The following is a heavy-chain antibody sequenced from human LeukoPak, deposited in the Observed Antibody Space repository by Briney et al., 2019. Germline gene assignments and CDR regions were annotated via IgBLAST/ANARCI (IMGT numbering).Heavy chain of an antibody. CDR1: GGSISSSSYY. CDR2: IYYSGST. CDR3: ARRSVDTAMVWYMDV. Sequence: PSETLSLTCTVSGGSISSSSYYWGWIRQPPGKGLEWIGSIYYSGSTYYNPSLKSRVTISVDTSKNQFSLKLSSVTAADTAVYYCARRSVDTAMVWYMDVWGKGTTVTISS. D-gene: IGHD5-18*01. J-gene: IGHJ6*04. V-gene: IGHV4-39*01.